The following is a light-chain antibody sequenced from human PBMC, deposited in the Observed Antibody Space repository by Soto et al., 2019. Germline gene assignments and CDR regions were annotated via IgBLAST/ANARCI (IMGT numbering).Light chain of an antibody. J-gene: IGKJ5*01. V-gene: IGKV3-20*01. Sequence: EIVLTQSPGTLSLSPGERATLSCRASQTVSSTYLAWYQQKPGQAPRLLIYGASSRATGIPDRFSGTVSGTDFTLTISRLEPEDFAVYYCQQYGSSPITFDQGTRRRL. CDR1: QTVSSTY. CDR3: QQYGSSPIT. CDR2: GAS.